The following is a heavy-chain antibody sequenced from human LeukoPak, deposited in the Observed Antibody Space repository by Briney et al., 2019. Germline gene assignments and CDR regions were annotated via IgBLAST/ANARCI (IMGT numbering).Heavy chain of an antibody. V-gene: IGHV3-30*02. Sequence: PGGSLRLSCAASGFTFSSYGMSWVRQAPGKGLEWVAFIRYDGSNKYYADSVKGRFTISRDNSKNTLYLQMNSLRAEDTAVYYCAKDADDYYGSGSCFDYWGQGTLVTVSS. CDR1: GFTFSSYG. D-gene: IGHD3-10*01. CDR3: AKDADDYYGSGSCFDY. J-gene: IGHJ4*02. CDR2: IRYDGSNK.